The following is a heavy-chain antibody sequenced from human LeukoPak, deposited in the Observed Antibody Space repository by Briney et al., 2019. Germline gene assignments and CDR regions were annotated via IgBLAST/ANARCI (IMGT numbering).Heavy chain of an antibody. Sequence: PGGSLRLSCAASGFTFNSYTMNWVRQAPGKGLEWVSSISSSSTYIYYADSVKGRFTISRDNSKNTLYLQMNSLRAEDTAVYYCARADTGRGDAFDIWGQGTMVTVSS. CDR3: ARADTGRGDAFDI. J-gene: IGHJ3*02. V-gene: IGHV3-21*04. D-gene: IGHD5-18*01. CDR1: GFTFNSYT. CDR2: ISSSSTYI.